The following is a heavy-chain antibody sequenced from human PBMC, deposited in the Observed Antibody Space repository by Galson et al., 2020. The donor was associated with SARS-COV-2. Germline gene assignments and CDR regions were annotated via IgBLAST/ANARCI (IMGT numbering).Heavy chain of an antibody. D-gene: IGHD2-15*01. CDR2: ISWNSGSI. V-gene: IGHV3-9*03. J-gene: IGHJ5*02. CDR1: GFTFDDYA. Sequence: GGSLRLSCAAPGFTFDDYAMHWVRQAPGKGLEWVSTISWNSGSIGYADSVKGRFTISRDNAKNSLYLQMNSLRVEDMALYYCAKDGCSGGSCGFDPWGHGTLVTVSS. CDR3: AKDGCSGGSCGFDP.